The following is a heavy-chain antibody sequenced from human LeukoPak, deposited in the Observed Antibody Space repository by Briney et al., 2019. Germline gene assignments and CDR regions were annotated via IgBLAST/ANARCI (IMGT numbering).Heavy chain of an antibody. CDR1: GGSISGYY. Sequence: SETLSLTCTVSGGSISGYYWTWIRQSPGKGLEWIGYIHYSGSTNYNPSLKSRVTISLDTSKSQFSPKLSSVTAADTAVYYCARAEGTNYYYYGMDVWGQGTTVTVSS. CDR2: IHYSGST. CDR3: ARAEGTNYYYYGMDV. V-gene: IGHV4-59*01. D-gene: IGHD2-2*01. J-gene: IGHJ6*02.